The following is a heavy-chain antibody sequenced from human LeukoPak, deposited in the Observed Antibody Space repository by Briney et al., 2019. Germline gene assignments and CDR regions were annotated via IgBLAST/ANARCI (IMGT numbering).Heavy chain of an antibody. V-gene: IGHV1-69*13. CDR1: GGTFSSYA. J-gene: IGHJ4*02. CDR3: ARSSADVIPLDY. Sequence: GASVKVSCKASGGTFSSYAISWVRQAPGQGLEWMGGIIPIFGTANYAQKFQGRVTITADESTSTAYMGLSSPRSEDPAAYYCARSSADVIPLDYWGQGTLVTVSS. CDR2: IIPIFGTA. D-gene: IGHD2-21*01.